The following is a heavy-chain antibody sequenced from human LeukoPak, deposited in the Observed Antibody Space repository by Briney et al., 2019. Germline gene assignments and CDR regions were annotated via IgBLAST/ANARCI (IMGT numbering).Heavy chain of an antibody. D-gene: IGHD1-26*01. Sequence: GGSLRLSCAASGFTFSGDWMHWVRQAPGKGLVWVSHVSSAGYTTRYADSVKGRFTISRDNAKNTLYLQMNSLRAEGTAVYYCARDLGAPGYWGQGTLVTVSS. CDR2: VSSAGYTT. CDR1: GFTFSGDW. V-gene: IGHV3-74*01. CDR3: ARDLGAPGY. J-gene: IGHJ4*02.